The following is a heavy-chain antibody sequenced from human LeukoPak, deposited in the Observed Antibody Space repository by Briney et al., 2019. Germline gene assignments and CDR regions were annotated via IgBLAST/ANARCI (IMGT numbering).Heavy chain of an antibody. Sequence: SETLSLTCTVSGYSISSGYYWGWIRQPPGKGLEWIGSIYHSGSTYYNPSLKSRVTISVDTSKNQFSLKLSSVTAADTAVYFCAREANYYGSGSYFEGTFDYWGQGSLVTVSS. CDR1: GYSISSGYY. CDR3: AREANYYGSGSYFEGTFDY. D-gene: IGHD3-10*01. J-gene: IGHJ4*02. CDR2: IYHSGST. V-gene: IGHV4-38-2*02.